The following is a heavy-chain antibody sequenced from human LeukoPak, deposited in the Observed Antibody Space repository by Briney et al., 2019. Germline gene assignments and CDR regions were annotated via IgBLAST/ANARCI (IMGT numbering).Heavy chain of an antibody. CDR2: IRYDGSNK. Sequence: SGGSLRLSCAASGFTFSSYGMHWVRQAPGKGLEWVAFIRYDGSNKYYADSVKGRFTISRDNSKNTLYLQMNSLRAEDTAVYYCAKVLKGRITIFWGIDYWGQGTLVTVSS. D-gene: IGHD3-9*01. V-gene: IGHV3-30*02. CDR1: GFTFSSYG. J-gene: IGHJ4*02. CDR3: AKVLKGRITIFWGIDY.